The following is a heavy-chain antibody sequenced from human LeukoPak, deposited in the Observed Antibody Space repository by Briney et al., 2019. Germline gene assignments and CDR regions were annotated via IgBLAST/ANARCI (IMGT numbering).Heavy chain of an antibody. D-gene: IGHD3-22*01. Sequence: GGSLRLSCAASGFTFSSYSMNWVRQAPGKGLEWVSYISSSSSTIYYADSVKGRFTISRDNAKNSLYLQMNSLRAEDTAVYYCARDHYYDSSGYYHEYFDYWGQGTLVTVSS. CDR2: ISSSSSTI. V-gene: IGHV3-48*01. J-gene: IGHJ4*02. CDR1: GFTFSSYS. CDR3: ARDHYYDSSGYYHEYFDY.